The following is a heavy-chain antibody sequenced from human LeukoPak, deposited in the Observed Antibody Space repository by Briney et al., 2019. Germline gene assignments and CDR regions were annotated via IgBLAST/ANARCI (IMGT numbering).Heavy chain of an antibody. CDR2: ISSSSNYI. J-gene: IGHJ4*02. CDR1: GFTFSSYN. Sequence: GGSLRLSCAASGFTFSSYNMNWVRQAPGKGLEWVSSISSSSNYIYYADSVKGRFTISRDNAKNSLYLQMNSLRAEDTAVYYCARLIVGAMGGDYWGQGTLVTVSS. D-gene: IGHD1-26*01. V-gene: IGHV3-21*01. CDR3: ARLIVGAMGGDY.